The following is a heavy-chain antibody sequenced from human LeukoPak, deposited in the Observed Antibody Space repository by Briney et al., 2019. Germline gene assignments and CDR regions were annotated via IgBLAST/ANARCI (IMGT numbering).Heavy chain of an antibody. CDR1: GFTFSSYA. J-gene: IGHJ4*02. Sequence: GGSLRLSCAASGFTFSSYALNWVRQAPGKGLEWVSYISIGSSTLYYTDSVKGRFTISRDNAKNSLYLQMNSLRDEDTAVYYCAKNSRPVAGRPNFDFWGQGTLVTVSS. D-gene: IGHD6-19*01. V-gene: IGHV3-48*02. CDR2: ISIGSSTL. CDR3: AKNSRPVAGRPNFDF.